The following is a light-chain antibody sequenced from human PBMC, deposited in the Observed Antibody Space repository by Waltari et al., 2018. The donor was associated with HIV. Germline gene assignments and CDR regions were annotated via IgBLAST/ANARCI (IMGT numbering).Light chain of an antibody. Sequence: QSVLTQPPSMSAAPGQNVSISCSGSNSTIGNIHLSRYQQIPATAPKLLIYDNNKRPSGIPDRFSGSKSRTSASLDITGVQTGDEADYYCGTWDGRLTAGVFGGGTKLTVL. CDR1: NSTIGNIH. CDR3: GTWDGRLTAGV. V-gene: IGLV1-51*01. J-gene: IGLJ3*02. CDR2: DNN.